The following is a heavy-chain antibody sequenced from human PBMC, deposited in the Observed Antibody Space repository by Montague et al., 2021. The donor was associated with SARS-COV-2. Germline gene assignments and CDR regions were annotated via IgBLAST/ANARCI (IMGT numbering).Heavy chain of an antibody. D-gene: IGHD1-1*01. CDR2: INYGGST. J-gene: IGHJ4*02. V-gene: IGHV4-34*01. CDR1: GGSFSDYY. Sequence: SETLSLTCAAYGGSFSDYYWTWIRQSPGGGLEWIGQINYGGSTKYNPSLRSRVTISIDTSKNQFSLKLTSVTAADTAVYYCARGAPGYWGQGTLVTVSS. CDR3: ARGAPGY.